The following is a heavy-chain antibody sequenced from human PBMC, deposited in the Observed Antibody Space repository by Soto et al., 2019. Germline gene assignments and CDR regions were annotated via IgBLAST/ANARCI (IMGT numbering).Heavy chain of an antibody. CDR2: IIPIFGTA. V-gene: IGHV1-69*01. CDR3: ARSRTGSYYNAAHYYYYYGMDV. CDR1: GYTFTSYG. Sequence: GASVKGYCRASGYTFTSYGISWVRQAPGQVLEWMGGIIPIFGTANYAQKFQGRVTITADESTSTAYMELSSLRSEDTAVYYCARSRTGSYYNAAHYYYYYGMDVWGQGTTVTVSS. D-gene: IGHD3-10*01. J-gene: IGHJ6*02.